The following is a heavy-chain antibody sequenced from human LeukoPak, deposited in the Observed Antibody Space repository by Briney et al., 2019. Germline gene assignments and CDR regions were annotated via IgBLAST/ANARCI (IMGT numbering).Heavy chain of an antibody. D-gene: IGHD4-17*01. CDR1: GGSISTYY. J-gene: IGHJ3*02. Sequence: SETLSLTCTVSGGSISTYYWSWIRQPPGKGLEWIGYITYVGSTDYNPSLNSRVTISLDTSKNQLSLNLTSLTAADTAVYFCARDNYGDYDAFDIWGQGTMVTVSS. CDR2: ITYVGST. V-gene: IGHV4-59*01. CDR3: ARDNYGDYDAFDI.